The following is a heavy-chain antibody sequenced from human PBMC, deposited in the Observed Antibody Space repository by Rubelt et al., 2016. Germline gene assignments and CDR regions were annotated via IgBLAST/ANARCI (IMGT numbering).Heavy chain of an antibody. CDR3: VRPSHTYCGDDCYLSD. V-gene: IGHV1-2*06. D-gene: IGHD2-21*02. CDR2: IRPNSGDT. Sequence: QVQLVQSGAEVRKPGASVRVSCKGQGLEWMGRIRPNSGDTNYAQNFQGRVTMTRDTSISTGYMELKSLRSDDTAVYFCVRPSHTYCGDDCYLSDWGQGTLVTVSS. J-gene: IGHJ4*02.